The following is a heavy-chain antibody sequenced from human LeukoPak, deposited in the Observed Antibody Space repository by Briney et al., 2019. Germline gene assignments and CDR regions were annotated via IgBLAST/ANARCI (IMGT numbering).Heavy chain of an antibody. CDR1: GGSISSYY. V-gene: IGHV4-59*12. Sequence: SETLSLTCTVSGGSISSYYWSWIRQPPGKGLEGIGYIYYSGSTNYNPSLKSRVTISVDTSKNQFSLKLSSVTAADTAVYYCARISYYGAFDYWGQGTLVTVSS. J-gene: IGHJ4*02. CDR2: IYYSGST. D-gene: IGHD4-17*01. CDR3: ARISYYGAFDY.